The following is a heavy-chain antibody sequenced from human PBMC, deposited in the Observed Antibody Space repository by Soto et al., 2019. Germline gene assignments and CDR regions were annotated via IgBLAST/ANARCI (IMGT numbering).Heavy chain of an antibody. CDR3: ARADFYSSSWYGGGV. V-gene: IGHV3-48*01. CDR1: GFTFGSYS. J-gene: IGHJ6*04. CDR2: ISSSSSTI. D-gene: IGHD6-13*01. Sequence: VGSLRLSCAASGFTFGSYSMNWVRQAPGKGLEWVSYISSSSSTIYYADSVKGRFTISRDNAKNSLYLQMNSLRAEDTAVYYCARADFYSSSWYGGGVWGKGTTVTVSS.